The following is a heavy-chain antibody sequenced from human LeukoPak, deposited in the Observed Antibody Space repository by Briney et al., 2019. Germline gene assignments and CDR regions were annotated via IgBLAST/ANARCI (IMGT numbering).Heavy chain of an antibody. CDR2: INPNDGDT. D-gene: IGHD2-2*01. Sequence: ASVKVSCKASGYTFTDYYIHWVRQAPGQGFEWMGWINPNDGDTNYAQKFQGRVTMTRDTSISTAHMEVSRLRSDDTAVYYCARANFLYCSSTTCLFDYWGQGTLVTVSS. J-gene: IGHJ4*02. CDR3: ARANFLYCSSTTCLFDY. V-gene: IGHV1-2*02. CDR1: GYTFTDYY.